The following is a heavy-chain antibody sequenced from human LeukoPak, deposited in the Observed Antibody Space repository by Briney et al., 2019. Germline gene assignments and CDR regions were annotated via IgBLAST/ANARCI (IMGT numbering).Heavy chain of an antibody. D-gene: IGHD1-26*01. CDR3: ARSGTEWYYYYYMDV. Sequence: ASVKVSCKASGYTFTDYYMHWVRQAPGQGLEWMGWINPNSGGTNYAQKFQGRVTMTRDTSISTAYMELSRLRSDDTVVYYCARSGTEWYYYYYMDVWGKGTTVTVSS. V-gene: IGHV1-2*02. CDR1: GYTFTDYY. CDR2: INPNSGGT. J-gene: IGHJ6*03.